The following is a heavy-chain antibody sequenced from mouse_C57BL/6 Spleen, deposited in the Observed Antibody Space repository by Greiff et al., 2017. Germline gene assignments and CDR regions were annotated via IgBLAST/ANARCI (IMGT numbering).Heavy chain of an antibody. CDR1: GYTFSSSW. D-gene: IGHD3-1*01. J-gene: IGHJ3*02. Sequence: QVQLKQSGPELVKPGASVKISCKASGYTFSSSWMNWVKQRPGQGLEWIGRIYPNDGSTNYNGKFKSKATLTVDKSSSTAYMQLSSLTSEDSAVYFCARRGYDGYWGQGTLLTVSA. CDR3: ARRGYDGY. V-gene: IGHV1-82*01. CDR2: IYPNDGST.